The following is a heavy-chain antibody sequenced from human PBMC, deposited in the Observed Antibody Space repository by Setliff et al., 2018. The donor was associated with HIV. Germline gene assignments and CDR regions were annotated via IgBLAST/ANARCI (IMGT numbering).Heavy chain of an antibody. V-gene: IGHV5-51*01. CDR2: IYPGDSDI. CDR1: GYTFTNYW. Sequence: GASLKISCEASGYTFTNYWIGWVRQMPGKGLEWMGIIYPGDSDIIYSPSFQGQVTISADKSITTAYLQWSSLTASDTAIYYCVRHRSAVAGTRIGYCYYMDVWGKGTTVTVSS. D-gene: IGHD6-19*01. CDR3: VRHRSAVAGTRIGYCYYMDV. J-gene: IGHJ6*03.